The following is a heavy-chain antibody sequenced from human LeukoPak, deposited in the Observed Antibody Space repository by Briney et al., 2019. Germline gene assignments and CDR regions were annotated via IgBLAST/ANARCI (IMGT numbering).Heavy chain of an antibody. Sequence: SETLSLTCAVYGGSFSGYYWSWIRQPPGKGLEWIGEINHSGSTNYNPSLKSRVTISVDTSKNQFSLKLSSVTAADTAVYYCAVSSSWLYHFDYWGQGTLVTVSS. CDR2: INHSGST. CDR3: AVSSSWLYHFDY. J-gene: IGHJ4*02. V-gene: IGHV4-34*01. D-gene: IGHD6-13*01. CDR1: GGSFSGYY.